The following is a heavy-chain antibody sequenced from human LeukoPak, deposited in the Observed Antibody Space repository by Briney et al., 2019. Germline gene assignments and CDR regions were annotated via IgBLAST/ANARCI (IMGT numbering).Heavy chain of an antibody. D-gene: IGHD6-6*01. CDR2: INPNSGGT. V-gene: IGHV1-2*02. CDR1: GYTFTGYY. CDR3: ARGPKYSSSGYYYYYYMDV. Sequence: ASVKVSCKASGYTFTGYYMHWVRQAPGQGLEWMGWINPNSGGTNYAQKFQGRVTMTRDTSISTAYMELSRLRSDDTAVYHCARGPKYSSSGYYYYYYMDVWGKGTTVTVSS. J-gene: IGHJ6*03.